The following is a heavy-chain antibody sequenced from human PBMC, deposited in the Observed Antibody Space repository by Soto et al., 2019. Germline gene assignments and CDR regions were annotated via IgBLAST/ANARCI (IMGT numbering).Heavy chain of an antibody. CDR1: GGTFSSYA. CDR3: ARGYGYYDSSGYYYPDAFDI. CDR2: ITPIFGTA. D-gene: IGHD3-22*01. Sequence: QVQLVQSGAEVKKPGSSVKVSCKASGGTFSSYAISWVRQAPGQGLEWMGGITPIFGTANYAQKFQGRVTITADESTSTAYMELSSLRSEDTAVYYCARGYGYYDSSGYYYPDAFDIWGQGTMVTVSS. V-gene: IGHV1-69*01. J-gene: IGHJ3*02.